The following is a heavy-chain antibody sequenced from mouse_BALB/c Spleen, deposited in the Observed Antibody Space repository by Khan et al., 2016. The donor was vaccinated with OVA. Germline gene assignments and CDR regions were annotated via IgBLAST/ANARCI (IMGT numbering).Heavy chain of an antibody. CDR3: GRGGYGSLAY. Sequence: QVQLQQPGAEPVKPGASLNLSCKASGYAFTSYWMHWVKQRPGQGLEWIGYINPSNGRTDQNEKFKRKATLTVDKSSSTVYMQLSSLTSEDSAVYYSGRGGYGSLAYWGQGTLVTVSA. D-gene: IGHD2-10*02. J-gene: IGHJ3*01. CDR1: GYAFTSYW. V-gene: IGHV1S81*02. CDR2: INPSNGRT.